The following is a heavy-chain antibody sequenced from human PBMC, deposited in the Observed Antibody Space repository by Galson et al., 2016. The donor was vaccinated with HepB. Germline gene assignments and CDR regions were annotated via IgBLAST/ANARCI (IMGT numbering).Heavy chain of an antibody. Sequence: SLRLSCAASGFAFSTFGMHWVRQAPGKGLEWVAIISYDVSNQFFIDSVRGRFTISRDNSKNTLYLQLNNVRPEDTAVYYCEASTWVTTGFDYWGQGILVTVSS. CDR2: ISYDVSNQ. V-gene: IGHV3-30*03. CDR3: EASTWVTTGFDY. J-gene: IGHJ4*02. CDR1: GFAFSTFG. D-gene: IGHD2-21*02.